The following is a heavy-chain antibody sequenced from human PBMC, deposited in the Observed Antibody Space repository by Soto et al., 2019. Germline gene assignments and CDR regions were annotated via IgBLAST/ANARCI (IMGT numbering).Heavy chain of an antibody. D-gene: IGHD3-3*01. J-gene: IGHJ6*02. Sequence: QVQLVESGGGVVQPGRSLRLSCAASGFTFSSYGMHWVRQAPGKGLEWVAFISCDESNKYYADSVKGRFTISRDNSRTTLHLQTNSLRTEDTAVYFCSKRRTVLRVLEWSSGMEVWGHGNTVTVSS. CDR2: ISCDESNK. CDR1: GFTFSSYG. V-gene: IGHV3-30*18. CDR3: SKRRTVLRVLEWSSGMEV.